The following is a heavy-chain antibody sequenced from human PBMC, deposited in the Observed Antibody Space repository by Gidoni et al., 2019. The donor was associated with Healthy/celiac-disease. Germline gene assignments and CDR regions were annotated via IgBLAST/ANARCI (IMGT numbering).Heavy chain of an antibody. CDR2: ISYDGSNK. Sequence: LEWVAVISYDGSNKYYADSVKGRFTISRDNSKNTLYLQMNSLRAEDTAVYYCARDWSMFEFGELLSYMDVWGKGTTVTVSS. J-gene: IGHJ6*03. V-gene: IGHV3-30-3*01. D-gene: IGHD3-10*01. CDR3: ARDWSMFEFGELLSYMDV.